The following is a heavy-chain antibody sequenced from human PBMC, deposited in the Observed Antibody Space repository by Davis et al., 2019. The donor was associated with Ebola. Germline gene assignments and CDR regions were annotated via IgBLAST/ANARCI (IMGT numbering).Heavy chain of an antibody. CDR1: GFTFSSYG. D-gene: IGHD3-3*01. J-gene: IGHJ6*02. CDR2: IWYDGSNK. CDR3: ARDLLLEWLLCGMDV. Sequence: GGSLRLSCAASGFTFSSYGMHWVRQAPGKGLEWVAVIWYDGSNKYYADSVKGRFTISRDNSKNTLYLQMNSLRAEDTAVYYYARDLLLEWLLCGMDVWGQGTTVTVSS. V-gene: IGHV3-33*08.